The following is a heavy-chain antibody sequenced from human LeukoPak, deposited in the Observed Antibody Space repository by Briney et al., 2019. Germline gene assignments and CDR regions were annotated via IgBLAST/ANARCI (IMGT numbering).Heavy chain of an antibody. CDR1: GFTFSSYS. J-gene: IGHJ3*02. Sequence: GGSLRLSCAASGFTFSSYSMNWVRQAPGKGLEWVSSISSSSSSYIYYADSVKGRFTISRDNAKNSLYLQMNSLRAEDTAVYYCARDLPTTVRDAFDIWGQGTMVTVSS. V-gene: IGHV3-21*01. D-gene: IGHD4-11*01. CDR2: ISSSSSSYI. CDR3: ARDLPTTVRDAFDI.